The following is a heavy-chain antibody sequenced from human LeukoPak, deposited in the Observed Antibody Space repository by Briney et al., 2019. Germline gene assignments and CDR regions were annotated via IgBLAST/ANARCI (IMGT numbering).Heavy chain of an antibody. CDR1: GFTFSSYA. D-gene: IGHD4-17*01. CDR2: ISGSGGST. J-gene: IGHJ4*02. V-gene: IGHV3-23*01. Sequence: PGGSLRLSCAASGFTFSSYAMSWVRQAPGKGLEWVSAISGSGGSTYYADSVKGRFTISRDNSKNTLYLQMNSLSAEDTAVYYCAKDHYGDYVEYFDYWGQGTLVTVSS. CDR3: AKDHYGDYVEYFDY.